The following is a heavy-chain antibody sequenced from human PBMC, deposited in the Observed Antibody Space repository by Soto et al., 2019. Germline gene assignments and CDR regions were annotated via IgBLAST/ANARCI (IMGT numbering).Heavy chain of an antibody. V-gene: IGHV2-5*02. CDR1: GFSLTTSGVG. Sequence: QITLKESGPTLVKSTQPLTLTCTFSGFSLTTSGVGVGWIRQPPGKALEWLALIYWDDDKRYRPSLKSMLTITKDTSKNQVVLMMTNMYPVDTDTYYCAHSLWEAWFDSWGQGTLVTASS. J-gene: IGHJ5*01. CDR2: IYWDDDK. D-gene: IGHD1-26*01. CDR3: AHSLWEAWFDS.